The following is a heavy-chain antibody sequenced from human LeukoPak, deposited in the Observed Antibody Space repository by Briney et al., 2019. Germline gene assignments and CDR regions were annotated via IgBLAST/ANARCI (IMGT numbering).Heavy chain of an antibody. CDR3: AREYGDFDY. J-gene: IGHJ4*02. Sequence: SETLSLTCIVSGGSITNYYWSRIRQPAGKGLQWIGRISSRGDTNYNPSLKSRVIMSVDRSKNQFSLKLHSLTAADTAVYYCAREYGDFDYWGRGTLVTVSS. V-gene: IGHV4-4*07. D-gene: IGHD4-17*01. CDR2: ISSRGDT. CDR1: GGSITNYY.